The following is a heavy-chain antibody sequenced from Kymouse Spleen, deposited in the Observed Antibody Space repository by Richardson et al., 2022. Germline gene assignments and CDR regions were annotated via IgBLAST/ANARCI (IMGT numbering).Heavy chain of an antibody. D-gene: IGHD1-20*01,IGHD1-7*01. V-gene: IGHV4-59*01. Sequence: QVQLQESGPGLVKPSETLSLTCTVSGGSISSYYWSWIRQPPGKGLEWIGYIYYSGSTNYNPSLKSRVTISVDTSKNQFSLKLSSVTAADTAVYYCAGITGISGAKGQWSPSLQ. CDR1: GGSISSYY. J-gene: IGHJ3*02. CDR3: AGITGIS. CDR2: IYYSGST.